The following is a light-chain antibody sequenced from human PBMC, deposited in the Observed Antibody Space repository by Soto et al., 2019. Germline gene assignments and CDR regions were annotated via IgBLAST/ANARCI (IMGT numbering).Light chain of an antibody. Sequence: TQAPGTLSVSPWVRAALSCRASQSVDSNLAWYQQKPGQAPRLLIYGASTRATGISARFRGSGFGIEFTLTISSLQPEDLAAQFCQQENRYPQAVGQGTKVDIK. V-gene: IGKV3-15*01. CDR1: QSVDSN. CDR3: QQENRYPQA. J-gene: IGKJ1*01. CDR2: GAS.